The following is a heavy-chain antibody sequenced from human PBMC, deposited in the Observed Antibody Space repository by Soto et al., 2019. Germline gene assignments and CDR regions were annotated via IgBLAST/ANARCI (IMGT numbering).Heavy chain of an antibody. D-gene: IGHD1-20*01. CDR2: IMPTSGRP. CDR1: GGTFSKSG. Sequence: QVQLVQSGAEVKKPGSSVKVSCKASGGTFSKSGISWVRQDPGQGLECMGVIMPTSGRPDYAQKFKGRVIITADESTITAYMELSGLTSEDTAVYYCARTTITGPSPPRGFFDLWGRGTLVTVSS. J-gene: IGHJ2*01. CDR3: ARTTITGPSPPRGFFDL. V-gene: IGHV1-69*01.